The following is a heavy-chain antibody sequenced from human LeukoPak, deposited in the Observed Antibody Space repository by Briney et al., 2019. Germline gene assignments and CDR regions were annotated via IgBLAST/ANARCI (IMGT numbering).Heavy chain of an antibody. CDR2: INHSGST. CDR1: GGSISSYY. D-gene: IGHD5/OR15-5a*01. J-gene: IGHJ4*02. Sequence: SETLSLTCTVSGGSISSYYWSWIRQPPGKGLEWIGEINHSGSTNYNPSLKSRVTISVDTSKNQFSLKLSSVTAADTAVYYCARHLSTANFDYWGQGTLVTVSS. CDR3: ARHLSTANFDY. V-gene: IGHV4-34*01.